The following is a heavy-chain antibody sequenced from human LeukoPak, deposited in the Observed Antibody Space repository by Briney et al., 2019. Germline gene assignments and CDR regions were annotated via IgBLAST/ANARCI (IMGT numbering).Heavy chain of an antibody. Sequence: SQTLSLTCDISGDSVSSNSAAWNWIRQSPLRGLEWLGRTYYRSKWYNDYAVSVKSRITINPDTSKNQFSLQLNSETPEDTAVYYCTRGAPVGSSREFDYWGQGTLVTVSS. CDR2: TYYRSKWYN. V-gene: IGHV6-1*01. CDR1: GDSVSSNSAA. J-gene: IGHJ4*02. D-gene: IGHD5-24*01. CDR3: TRGAPVGSSREFDY.